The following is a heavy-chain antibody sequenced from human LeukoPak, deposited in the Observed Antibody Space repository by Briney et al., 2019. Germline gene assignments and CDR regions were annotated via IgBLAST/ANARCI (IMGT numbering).Heavy chain of an antibody. V-gene: IGHV3-23*01. Sequence: ASLRLSCAVSGFSLSRYAMSWVRKAPGKGLEWVSAISDSGGSTYYADSVEGRFTISRDNSRSTLYLQMNTLRAEDTAVYYCAKCRGSSWSDYFDYWGQGTLVTVSS. D-gene: IGHD6-13*01. CDR1: GFSLSRYA. J-gene: IGHJ4*02. CDR2: ISDSGGST. CDR3: AKCRGSSWSDYFDY.